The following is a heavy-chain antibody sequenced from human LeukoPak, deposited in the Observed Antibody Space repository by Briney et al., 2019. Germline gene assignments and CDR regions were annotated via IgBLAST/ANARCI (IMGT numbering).Heavy chain of an antibody. J-gene: IGHJ1*01. Sequence: GSLRLSCAASGFPFSSCWMSWVRQAPGKGLEWVANIKQDGSEKYYVDSVKGRFTISRDNAKNSLYLQMSSLRADDTAVYYCARDRLLYYYDSGPTGHFQHWGQGTLVTV. D-gene: IGHD3-22*01. CDR1: GFPFSSCW. CDR2: IKQDGSEK. V-gene: IGHV3-7*01. CDR3: ARDRLLYYYDSGPTGHFQH.